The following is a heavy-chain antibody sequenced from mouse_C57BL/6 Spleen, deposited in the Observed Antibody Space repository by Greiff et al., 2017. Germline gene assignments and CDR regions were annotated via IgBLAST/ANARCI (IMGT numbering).Heavy chain of an antibody. Sequence: QVQLQQSGPELVKPGASVKISCKASGYAFSSSWMNWVKQRPGKGLEWIGRIYPGDGDTNYKGKFKGKATLTADKSSSTAYMQLSSPTSEDSAVYFCARGEGGYDGYPYWYFDVWGTGTTVTVSS. D-gene: IGHD2-3*01. CDR1: GYAFSSSW. CDR3: ARGEGGYDGYPYWYFDV. V-gene: IGHV1-82*01. J-gene: IGHJ1*03. CDR2: IYPGDGDT.